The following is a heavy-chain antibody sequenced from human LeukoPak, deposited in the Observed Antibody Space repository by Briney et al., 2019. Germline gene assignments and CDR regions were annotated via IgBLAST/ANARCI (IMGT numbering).Heavy chain of an antibody. CDR1: GFTFSSYG. V-gene: IGHV3-30*03. J-gene: IGHJ4*02. Sequence: GGSLRLSCAASGFTFSSYGMHWVRQAPGKGLEWVAVISYDGSNKYYADSVKGRFTISRDNSKNTLYLQMNSLRAEDTAVYYCARGSGGSDYWGQGTLDTVSS. D-gene: IGHD3-3*01. CDR2: ISYDGSNK. CDR3: ARGSGGSDY.